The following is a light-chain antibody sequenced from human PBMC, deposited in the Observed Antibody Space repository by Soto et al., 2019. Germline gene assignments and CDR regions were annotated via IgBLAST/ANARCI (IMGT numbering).Light chain of an antibody. CDR3: QQYETLSVT. CDR1: QSVSGW. V-gene: IGKV1-5*01. Sequence: DIQMTQSPSTLSASVGDTVTVTCRASQSVSGWLAWYQQKPGEAPKLLIYDASTWPRGVPSRFSGSGSGTNFTLTIASLQPDDFATYYCQQYETLSVTFGQGTKVEI. CDR2: DAS. J-gene: IGKJ1*01.